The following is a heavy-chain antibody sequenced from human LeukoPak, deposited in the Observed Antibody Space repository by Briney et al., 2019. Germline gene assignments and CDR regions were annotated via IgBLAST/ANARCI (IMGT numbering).Heavy chain of an antibody. Sequence: GGSLRLSCAASGFTVSSNYMSWVRQAPGKGLGWVSIIYRDDRTFYADSVKDRFTISRDNSKKTLFLQMNSLRAEDTAVYYCARDLGSYVDSWGHGTLVTVSS. V-gene: IGHV3-66*01. J-gene: IGHJ5*01. CDR1: GFTVSSNY. CDR3: ARDLGSYVDS. D-gene: IGHD5-18*01. CDR2: IYRDDRT.